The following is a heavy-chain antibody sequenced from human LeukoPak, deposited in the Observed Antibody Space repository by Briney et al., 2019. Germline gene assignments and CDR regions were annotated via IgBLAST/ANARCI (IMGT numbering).Heavy chain of an antibody. Sequence: GASVKVSCKASGGTFSSYAISWVRQAPGQGLEWMGGIIPIFGTANYEQKFQGRVTITADKSTSTAYMELSSLRSEDTAVYYCARDSDSDAFDIWGQGTMVTVSS. CDR3: ARDSDSDAFDI. V-gene: IGHV1-69*06. CDR2: IIPIFGTA. J-gene: IGHJ3*02. CDR1: GGTFSSYA. D-gene: IGHD2-21*02.